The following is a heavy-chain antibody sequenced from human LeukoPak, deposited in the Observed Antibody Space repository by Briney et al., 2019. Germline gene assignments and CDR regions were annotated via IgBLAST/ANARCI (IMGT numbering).Heavy chain of an antibody. CDR2: IWYDGNNK. Sequence: GGSLRLSCAASGFTFSSYGVLWVRQAPGKGLEWVALIWYDGNNKYYADSVKGRFTISRDNSKNTLYLQLNSLRAEDTAVYYCARQHCSGGDCYFFDWGQGTLVTVSS. V-gene: IGHV3-33*01. D-gene: IGHD2-15*01. CDR1: GFTFSSYG. J-gene: IGHJ4*02. CDR3: ARQHCSGGDCYFFD.